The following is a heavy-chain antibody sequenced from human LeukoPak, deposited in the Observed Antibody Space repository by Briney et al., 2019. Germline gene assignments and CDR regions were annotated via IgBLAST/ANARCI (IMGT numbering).Heavy chain of an antibody. Sequence: SETLSLTCTVSGGSISSHYWSWIRQPPGKGLEWIGYIYYSGSTYYNPSLKSRVTISVDTSKNQFSLKLSSVTAADTAVYYCARVWDVVVPAASRVNWFDPWGQGTLVTVSS. D-gene: IGHD2-2*01. CDR2: IYYSGST. V-gene: IGHV4-59*11. CDR3: ARVWDVVVPAASRVNWFDP. CDR1: GGSISSHY. J-gene: IGHJ5*02.